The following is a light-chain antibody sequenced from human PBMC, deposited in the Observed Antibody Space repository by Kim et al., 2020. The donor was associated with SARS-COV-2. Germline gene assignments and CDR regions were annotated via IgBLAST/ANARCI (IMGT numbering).Light chain of an antibody. CDR2: GKN. CDR1: SLRSNY. J-gene: IGLJ2*01. Sequence: AVGQTVRITCQGDSLRSNYATWYKQKPGQAPIIVIYGKNNRPSGGPDRFSGASSGNTASLTITGAQAGDEADYYCNSRDSNDNVLFGGGTQLNVL. CDR3: NSRDSNDNVL. V-gene: IGLV3-19*01.